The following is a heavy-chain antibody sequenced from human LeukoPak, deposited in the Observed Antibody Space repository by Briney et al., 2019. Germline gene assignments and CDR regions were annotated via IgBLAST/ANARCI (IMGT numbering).Heavy chain of an antibody. Sequence: ASVKVSCKASGYTFTGYYMHWVRQAPGQGLEWMGWINPNSGGTNYAQKFQGRVTMTRDTSISTAYMELSRLRSDDTAVYYCARDPYYYDSSGYYYWLDPWGQGTLVTVSS. CDR1: GYTFTGYY. CDR2: INPNSGGT. V-gene: IGHV1-2*02. D-gene: IGHD3-22*01. CDR3: ARDPYYYDSSGYYYWLDP. J-gene: IGHJ5*02.